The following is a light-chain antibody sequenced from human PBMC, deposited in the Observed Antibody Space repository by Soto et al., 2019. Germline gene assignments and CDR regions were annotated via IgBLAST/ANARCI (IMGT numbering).Light chain of an antibody. CDR2: GAS. CDR1: QSISTY. J-gene: IGKJ3*01. Sequence: DIQMTQSPSSLSESVGERVTITCRASQSISTYLNWFQQKPGKAPKLPIYGASNLPTGVPSRFSGSGSGTDFTLTISSLQRDDFATYYCQESLTSLGTFGPGTKVDIK. CDR3: QESLTSLGT. V-gene: IGKV1-39*01.